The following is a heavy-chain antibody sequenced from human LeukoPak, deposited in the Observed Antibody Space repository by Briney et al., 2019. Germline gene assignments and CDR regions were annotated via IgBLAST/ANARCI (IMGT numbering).Heavy chain of an antibody. D-gene: IGHD6-13*01. J-gene: IGHJ3*02. V-gene: IGHV4-59*08. CDR2: IFYSGST. CDR3: ARHKSIAATGDDAFDI. CDR1: GGSISSYY. Sequence: PSETLSLTCTVSGGSISSYYWSWIRQPPGKGLEWIGYIFYSGSTNYNPSLKSRVTISVDTSKNQFSLKLSSVTAADTAVYFCARHKSIAATGDDAFDIWDQGTMVTVSS.